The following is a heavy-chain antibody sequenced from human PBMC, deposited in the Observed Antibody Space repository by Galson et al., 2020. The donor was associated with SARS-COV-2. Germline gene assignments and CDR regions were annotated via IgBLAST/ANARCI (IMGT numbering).Heavy chain of an antibody. CDR2: ISYDGSNK. V-gene: IGHV3-30*03. CDR3: AAGLLFAFDI. Sequence: GGSLSLSCAASGFTFSSYGMHWVRQAPGKGLEWVAVISYDGSNKYYADSVKGRFTISRDNSKNTLYLQMNSLRAEDTAVYYCAAGLLFAFDIWGQGTMVTVSS. CDR1: GFTFSSYG. J-gene: IGHJ3*02. D-gene: IGHD2-21*02.